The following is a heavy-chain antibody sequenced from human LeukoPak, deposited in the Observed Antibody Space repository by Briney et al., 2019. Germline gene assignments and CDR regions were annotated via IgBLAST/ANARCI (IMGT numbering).Heavy chain of an antibody. D-gene: IGHD3-3*01. J-gene: IGHJ4*02. Sequence: GGSLRLSCAASGFTFSSYAMGWVRQAPGKGLEWVSAISGSGGSTYYADSVKGRFTISRDNSKNTLYLQMNSLRAEDTAVYYCATGPGAYDFWSGYGTGEYWGQGTLVTVSS. CDR1: GFTFSSYA. V-gene: IGHV3-23*01. CDR3: ATGPGAYDFWSGYGTGEY. CDR2: ISGSGGST.